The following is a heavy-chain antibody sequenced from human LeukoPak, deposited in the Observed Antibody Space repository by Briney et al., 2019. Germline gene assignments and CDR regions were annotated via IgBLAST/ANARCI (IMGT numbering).Heavy chain of an antibody. J-gene: IGHJ6*02. Sequence: ASVKVSCKASGYTFTGYYMHWVRQAPGQGLEWMGWINPNSGGTNYAQKFQGRVTMTRDTSISTAYMELSSLRSEDTAVYYCARAVGVITSDYYGMDVWGQGTTVTVSS. CDR1: GYTFTGYY. V-gene: IGHV1-2*02. CDR2: INPNSGGT. CDR3: ARAVGVITSDYYGMDV. D-gene: IGHD3-22*01.